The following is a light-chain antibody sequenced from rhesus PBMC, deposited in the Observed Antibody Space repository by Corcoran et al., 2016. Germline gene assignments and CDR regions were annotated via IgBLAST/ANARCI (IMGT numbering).Light chain of an antibody. V-gene: IGKV1-74*01. CDR1: ENVNNF. Sequence: DIQMTQSPSSLSASVGDRVTITCRASENVNNFLNWYQQNPGKAPNLLIYEAFTLQSGVPSRFSGSGSGTDYMFTISSLQPEDVAVYYCQHGYGTPWTFGQGTKVEIK. CDR2: EAF. CDR3: QHGYGTPWT. J-gene: IGKJ1*01.